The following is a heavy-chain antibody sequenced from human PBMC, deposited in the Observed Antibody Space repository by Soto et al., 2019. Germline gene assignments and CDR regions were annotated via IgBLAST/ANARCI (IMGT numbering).Heavy chain of an antibody. J-gene: IGHJ4*02. CDR2: IGSKADSYAT. CDR1: GFSFSGSA. V-gene: IGHV3-73*01. Sequence: PGGSLRLSCAASGFSFSGSAMHWVRQASGKGLEWVGRIGSKADSYATVYAASVKGRFTISRDDSKNTAYLQMNSLKTEDTAVYYCTRSYDFWSGYGFDYWGQGTRVSVAS. D-gene: IGHD3-3*01. CDR3: TRSYDFWSGYGFDY.